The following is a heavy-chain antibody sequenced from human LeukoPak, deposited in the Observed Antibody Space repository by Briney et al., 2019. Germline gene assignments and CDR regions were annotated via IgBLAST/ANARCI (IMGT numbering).Heavy chain of an antibody. CDR3: ARRPNYYDSRTYYFDY. J-gene: IGHJ4*02. CDR2: INHSGGT. V-gene: IGHV4-34*01. CDR1: GGSFSGYY. Sequence: SETLSLTCAVYGGSFSGYYWSWIRQPPGKGLEWIGEINHSGGTNYNPSLKSRVTISVDTSKNQFSLKLSSVTAADTAVYYCARRPNYYDSRTYYFDYWGQGTLVTVSS. D-gene: IGHD3-22*01.